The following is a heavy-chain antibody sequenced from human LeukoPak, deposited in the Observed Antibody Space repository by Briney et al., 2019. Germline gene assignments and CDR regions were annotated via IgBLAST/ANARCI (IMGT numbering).Heavy chain of an antibody. CDR3: ARLSAAVHLGAFDL. CDR2: IHTSGSN. J-gene: IGHJ3*01. CDR1: GVSISPYY. V-gene: IGHV4-4*09. Sequence: SETLSLTCAVSGVSISPYYWAWIRQPPGKGLEWIGYIHTSGSNNQYPSLKSRVTISVDRSKNHFSLRLTSVTAADTAVYYCARLSAAVHLGAFDLWGQGTMVTVSS. D-gene: IGHD3-3*01.